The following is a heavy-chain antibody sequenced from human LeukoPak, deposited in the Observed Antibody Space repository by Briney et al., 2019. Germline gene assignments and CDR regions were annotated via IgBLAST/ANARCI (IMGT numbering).Heavy chain of an antibody. J-gene: IGHJ3*02. CDR1: GYTFTGYY. Sequence: ASVKVSCKASGYTFTGYYMHWVRQAPGQGLEWMGRINPNSGGTNYAQKFQGRVTKTRDTSISTAYMELSRLRSDDTAVYYCARVIAEEGAFDIWGQGTMVTVSS. D-gene: IGHD1-14*01. V-gene: IGHV1-2*06. CDR3: ARVIAEEGAFDI. CDR2: INPNSGGT.